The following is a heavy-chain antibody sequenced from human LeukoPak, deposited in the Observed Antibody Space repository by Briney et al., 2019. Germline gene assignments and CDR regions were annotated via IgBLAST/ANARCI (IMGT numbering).Heavy chain of an antibody. D-gene: IGHD1-26*01. CDR2: IYYSGST. V-gene: IGHV4-39*07. J-gene: IGHJ4*02. CDR3: ARDRESGSYIIGY. Sequence: SETLSLTCTVSGGSISSSSYYWGWIRQPPGKGLEWIGSIYYSGSTYYNPSLKSRVTISVDTSKNQFSLKLSSVTAADTAVYYCARDRESGSYIIGYWGQGTLVTVSS. CDR1: GGSISSSSYY.